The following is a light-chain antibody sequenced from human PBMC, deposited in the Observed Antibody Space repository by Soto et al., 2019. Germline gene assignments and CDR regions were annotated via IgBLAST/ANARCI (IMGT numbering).Light chain of an antibody. J-gene: IGKJ1*01. V-gene: IGKV3-20*01. CDR3: QQYGSSGT. CDR1: QSVSNNY. Sequence: IVLTQSPCTLSLSPGERATLSCRASQSVSNNYLAWYQQKPGQAPRLLIYGASNRSTGIPDRFSGSGSGKDFTLTISRLEPEDFAVYYCQQYGSSGTFGQGTKVDIK. CDR2: GAS.